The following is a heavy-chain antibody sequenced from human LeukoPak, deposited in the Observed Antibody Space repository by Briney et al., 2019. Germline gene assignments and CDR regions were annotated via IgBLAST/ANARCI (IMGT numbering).Heavy chain of an antibody. V-gene: IGHV3-21*01. J-gene: IGHJ6*03. CDR1: GFTFSSYA. CDR3: ARGTLHEYYYYYMDV. Sequence: PGGSLRLSCAASGFTFSSYAMHWVRQAPGKGLEWVSSISSSSSYIYYADSVKGRFTISRDNAKNSLYLQMNSLRAEDTAVYYCARGTLHEYYYYYMDVWGKGTTVTVSS. CDR2: ISSSSSYI. D-gene: IGHD2-2*01.